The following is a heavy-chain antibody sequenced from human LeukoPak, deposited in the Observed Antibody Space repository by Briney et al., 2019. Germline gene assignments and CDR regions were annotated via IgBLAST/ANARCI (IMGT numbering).Heavy chain of an antibody. D-gene: IGHD3-22*01. CDR3: ARGPNYYDSSGYGE. CDR1: GFTFSSYG. J-gene: IGHJ4*02. CDR2: ISGSSGST. Sequence: GGSLRLSCAASGFTFSSYGMSWVRQAPGKGLEWVSAISGSSGSTYYADSVKGRFTISRDNAKNSLYLQMNSLRAEDTAVYYCARGPNYYDSSGYGEGGQGTLVTVSS. V-gene: IGHV3-21*01.